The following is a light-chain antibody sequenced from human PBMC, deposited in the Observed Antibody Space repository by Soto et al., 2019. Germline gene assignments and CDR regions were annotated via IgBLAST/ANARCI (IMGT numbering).Light chain of an antibody. V-gene: IGKV3-20*01. J-gene: IGKJ1*01. Sequence: ETVLTQSPGTLALSPGERVTLSCRASQSVSVTYFAWYQQKPGQAPRLLIYGASSRATGIPDRFSGSGSGTAFTLTISRLEPEDFAVYYCQQYGSSSWTFGQGTKVEIK. CDR2: GAS. CDR1: QSVSVTY. CDR3: QQYGSSSWT.